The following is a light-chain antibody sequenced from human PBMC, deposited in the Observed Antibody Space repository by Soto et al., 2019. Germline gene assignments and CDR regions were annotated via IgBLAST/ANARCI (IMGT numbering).Light chain of an antibody. Sequence: EIVRPQSTATMSVSPGERATVSCRASQSVNTNLAWYQQKPGQPPRLLIYGAYTRATDIPARFSGSGSGTEFTLTIIGLQSEDFEVYYCQQYNNWPPYTFGQGT. CDR3: QQYNNWPPYT. CDR1: QSVNTN. J-gene: IGKJ2*01. CDR2: GAY. V-gene: IGKV3-15*01.